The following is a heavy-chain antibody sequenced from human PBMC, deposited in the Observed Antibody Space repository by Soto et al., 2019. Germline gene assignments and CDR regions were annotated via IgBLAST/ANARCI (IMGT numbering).Heavy chain of an antibody. V-gene: IGHV4-34*01. D-gene: IGHD6-13*01. J-gene: IGHJ4*02. CDR2: INHSGST. CDR1: GGSFSGYY. Sequence: PSATLSLTCAVYGGSFSGYYWSWIRQPPGKGLEWIGEINHSGSTNYNPSLKSRVTISVDTSKNQFSLKLSSVTAVDTAVYYCARAPHSSSWRQGTLGTLSS. CDR3: ARAPHSSS.